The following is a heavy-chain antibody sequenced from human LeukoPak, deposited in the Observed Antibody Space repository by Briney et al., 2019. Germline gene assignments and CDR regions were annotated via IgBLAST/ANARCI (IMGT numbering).Heavy chain of an antibody. CDR2: IIGTGTST. CDR3: ARDARLDY. CDR1: GFTFSSYA. Sequence: GGSLRLSCAASGFTFSSYAMSWVRQAPGKGLERVSGIIGTGTSTYYADSVKGRFTISRDNSKNTLYLQMNSLRAEDTAVYYCARDARLDYWGQGTLVTVSS. V-gene: IGHV3-23*01. J-gene: IGHJ4*02.